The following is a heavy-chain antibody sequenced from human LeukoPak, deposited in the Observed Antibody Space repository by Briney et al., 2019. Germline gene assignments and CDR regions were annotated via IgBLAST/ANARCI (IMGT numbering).Heavy chain of an antibody. Sequence: GGSLRLSCAASGFTFSSYSMNWVRQAPGKGLEWVSSISSSSSYIYYADSVKGRFTISRDNAKNSLYLQMNSLRAEDTAVYYCARVEQGYCSGGSCLFYYYYYYGMDVWGQGTTVTVSS. V-gene: IGHV3-21*01. CDR3: ARVEQGYCSGGSCLFYYYYYYGMDV. D-gene: IGHD2-15*01. CDR1: GFTFSSYS. J-gene: IGHJ6*02. CDR2: ISSSSSYI.